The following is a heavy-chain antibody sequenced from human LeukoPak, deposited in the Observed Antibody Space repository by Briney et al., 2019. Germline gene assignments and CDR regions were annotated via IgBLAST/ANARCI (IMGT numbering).Heavy chain of an antibody. CDR2: IYYSGST. CDR3: ARHRGDYLGAFDY. J-gene: IGHJ4*02. V-gene: IGHV4-39*01. D-gene: IGHD3-16*01. Sequence: SETLSLTCTVSGGSISSSSYYWGWIRQPPGKGLEWIGSIYYSGSTYYNPSLKSRATISVDTSKNQFSLKLSSVTAADTAVYYCARHRGDYLGAFDYWGQGTLVTVSS. CDR1: GGSISSSSYY.